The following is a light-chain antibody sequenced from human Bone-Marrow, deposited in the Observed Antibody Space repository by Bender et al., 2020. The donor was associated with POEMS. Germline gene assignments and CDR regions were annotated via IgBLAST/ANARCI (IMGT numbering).Light chain of an antibody. CDR1: SLRTYY. J-gene: IGLJ3*02. CDR3: AAWEDSLNGWV. V-gene: IGLV3-19*01. Sequence: SSELTQDPAVSVALGQTVRITCQGASLRTYYASWYQQKPGQAPVLVIYGLNNRPSGIPDRFSGSSSGNTASLTITGAQAEDEADYYCAAWEDSLNGWVFGGGTKLTVL. CDR2: GLN.